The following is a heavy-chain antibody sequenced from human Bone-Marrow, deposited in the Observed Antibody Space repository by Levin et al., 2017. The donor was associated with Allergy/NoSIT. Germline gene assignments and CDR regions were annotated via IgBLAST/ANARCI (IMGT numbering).Heavy chain of an antibody. CDR3: ARDDDIYDYVWGSYLISDY. CDR1: GYTFTSYG. D-gene: IGHD3-16*01. V-gene: IGHV1-18*01. J-gene: IGHJ4*02. CDR2: ISAYNGNT. Sequence: GESLKISCKASGYTFTSYGISWVRQAPGQGLEWMGWISAYNGNTNYAQKLQGRVTMTTDTSTSTAYMELRSLRSDDTAVYYCARDDDIYDYVWGSYLISDYWGQGTLVTVSS.